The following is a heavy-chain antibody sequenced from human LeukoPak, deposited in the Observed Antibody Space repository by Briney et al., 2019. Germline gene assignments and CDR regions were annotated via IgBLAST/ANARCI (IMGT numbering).Heavy chain of an antibody. CDR1: GGSISSGDYY. CDR2: IYYSGST. D-gene: IGHD6-13*01. J-gene: IGHJ4*02. CDR3: ARGKQQLVYDYFDS. V-gene: IGHV4-30-4*08. Sequence: SQTLSLTCTVSGGSISSGDYYWSWIRQPPGKGLEWIGYIYYSGSTYYNPSLESRVTISVDTSKNQFSLKLSSVTAADTAVYYCARGKQQLVYDYFDSWGQGTLVTVSS.